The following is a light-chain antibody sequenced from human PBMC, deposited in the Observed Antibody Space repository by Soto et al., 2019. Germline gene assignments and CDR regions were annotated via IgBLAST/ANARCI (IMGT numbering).Light chain of an antibody. V-gene: IGKV3-20*01. J-gene: IGKJ4*01. CDR1: QSVSSSY. Sequence: EIVLTQSPGTLSLSPGERATLSCRASQSVSSSYLAWYLQKPGQAPRLLIYGASSRATGIPDRFSGIGSGTDFTLTISGLEPEDFAVYYCHQYGSSPLTFGGGTKVEIK. CDR2: GAS. CDR3: HQYGSSPLT.